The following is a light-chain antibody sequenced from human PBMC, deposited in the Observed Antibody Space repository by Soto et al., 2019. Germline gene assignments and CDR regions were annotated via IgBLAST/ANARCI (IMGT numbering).Light chain of an antibody. J-gene: IGLJ1*01. V-gene: IGLV2-11*01. CDR1: SSDVANYKY. Sequence: QSALTQPRSVSGSPGQSVTMSCTRTSSDVANYKYVSWYQQHPGKAPKLMIYDVNKRPSRVPYRFSGSKSGNTASLTISGLQAEGEADYYCCSYAGTYTRVFGTGTKVTVL. CDR3: CSYAGTYTRV. CDR2: DVN.